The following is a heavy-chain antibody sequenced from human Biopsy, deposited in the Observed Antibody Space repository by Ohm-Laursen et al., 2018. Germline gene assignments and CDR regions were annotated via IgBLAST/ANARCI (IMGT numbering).Heavy chain of an antibody. CDR3: ATDFGYCGNNVCSSDFYYGMDV. V-gene: IGHV3-74*03. CDR2: IHGDERSA. J-gene: IGHJ6*02. D-gene: IGHD5/OR15-5a*01. Sequence: SLRLSCAASGYTFDDHSMHWVRQAPGKGLMWVSRIHGDERSATYAEPVKGRFTISRDNAKNSLYLQMNGLRVEDTAVYYCATDFGYCGNNVCSSDFYYGMDVWGQGTTVTVSS. CDR1: GYTFDDHS.